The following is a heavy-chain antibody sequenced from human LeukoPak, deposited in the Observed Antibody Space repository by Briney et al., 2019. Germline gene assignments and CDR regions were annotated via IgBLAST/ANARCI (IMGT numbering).Heavy chain of an antibody. J-gene: IGHJ6*03. D-gene: IGHD3-9*01. CDR1: GGTFSSYA. CDR2: INPNSGGT. Sequence: ASVKVSCKASGGTFSSYAISWVRQAPGQGLEWMGWINPNSGGTNYAQKFQGRVTMTRDTSISTAYMELSRLRSDDTAVYYCARDPHYDILTGTSSYYYYYMDVWGKGTTVTISS. CDR3: ARDPHYDILTGTSSYYYYYMDV. V-gene: IGHV1-2*02.